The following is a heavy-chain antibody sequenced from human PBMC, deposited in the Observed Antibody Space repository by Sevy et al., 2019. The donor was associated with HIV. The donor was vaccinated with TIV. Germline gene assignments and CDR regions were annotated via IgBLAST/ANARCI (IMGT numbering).Heavy chain of an antibody. CDR3: ARSPPVVVVPGAPSWFDP. CDR1: DGSFSGYY. CDR2: INESGIT. J-gene: IGHJ5*02. D-gene: IGHD2-2*01. Sequence: SETLSLTRAVHDGSFSGYYWNWIRQLPGKGLEWIGEINESGITYYNPSLRSRVTFSVDTSKKQFSLKLNSVTAVDSAVYFCARSPPVVVVPGAPSWFDPWGQGTLVTVSS. V-gene: IGHV4-34*01.